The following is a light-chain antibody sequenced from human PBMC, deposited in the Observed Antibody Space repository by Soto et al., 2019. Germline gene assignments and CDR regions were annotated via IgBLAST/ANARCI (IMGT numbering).Light chain of an antibody. J-gene: IGKJ1*01. CDR1: QSISRW. Sequence: DVQMTQSPSTLSASVGDRVTITCRASQSISRWLAWYQQKPGKAPKLLIYETSSLEDGVPSRFNGSGYGTEFTLTTTSLQPEDLASYYCQKYKEYWTLAQGTNVDIK. CDR3: QKYKEYWT. V-gene: IGKV1-5*03. CDR2: ETS.